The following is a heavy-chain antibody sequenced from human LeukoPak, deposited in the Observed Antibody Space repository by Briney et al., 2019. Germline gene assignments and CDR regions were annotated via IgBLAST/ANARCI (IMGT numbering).Heavy chain of an antibody. CDR2: IYYSGST. V-gene: IGHV4-39*01. Sequence: SETLSLTCTVSGGSISSSSYYWGWLRQPPGTGLEWIGSIYYSGSTYYNPSLKSRVTISVDTSKNQFSLKLSSVTAADTAVYYCERHFGTPRSLDWFDPWGQGTLVTVSS. CDR1: GGSISSSSYY. CDR3: ERHFGTPRSLDWFDP. J-gene: IGHJ5*02. D-gene: IGHD1-26*01.